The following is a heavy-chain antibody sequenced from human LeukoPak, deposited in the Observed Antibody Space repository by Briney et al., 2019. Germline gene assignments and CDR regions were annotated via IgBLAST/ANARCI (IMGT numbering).Heavy chain of an antibody. D-gene: IGHD1-26*01. V-gene: IGHV3-66*02. J-gene: IGHJ4*02. CDR2: IYSGGST. CDR3: AREYSGSSYYFDY. Sequence: GGSLRLSCAASGFTVSSNYMSWVRQAPGKGLEWGSVIYSGGSTYYADSVKGRFTISRDNSKNTLYLQMNSLRAEDTAVYYCAREYSGSSYYFDYWGQGTLFSVSS. CDR1: GFTVSSNY.